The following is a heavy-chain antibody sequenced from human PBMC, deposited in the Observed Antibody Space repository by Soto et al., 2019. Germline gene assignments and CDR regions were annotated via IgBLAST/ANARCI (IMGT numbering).Heavy chain of an antibody. J-gene: IGHJ4*02. CDR3: ATGGLPRLKR. V-gene: IGHV4-34*01. CDR2: INHSGST. Sequence: SETLSLTXAVYGGSFSGYYWSWIRQPPGKGLEWIGEINHSGSTNYNPSLKSRVTISVDTSKNQFSLKLSSVTAADTAVYYCATGGLPRLKRWGQGTLVTVSS. D-gene: IGHD1-26*01. CDR1: GGSFSGYY.